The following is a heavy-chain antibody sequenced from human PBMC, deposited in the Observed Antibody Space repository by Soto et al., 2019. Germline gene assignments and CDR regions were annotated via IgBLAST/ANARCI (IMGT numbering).Heavy chain of an antibody. CDR1: GFTFSGSA. Sequence: GGSLRLSCAASGFTFSGSAMHWVRQASGKGLEWVGRIRSKANSYATAYAASVKGRFTISRDDSKNTAYLQMNSLKTEDTAMYYCRAAVAGPQLDYWGQGTLVTVSS. J-gene: IGHJ4*02. D-gene: IGHD6-19*01. CDR2: IRSKANSYAT. V-gene: IGHV3-73*01. CDR3: RAAVAGPQLDY.